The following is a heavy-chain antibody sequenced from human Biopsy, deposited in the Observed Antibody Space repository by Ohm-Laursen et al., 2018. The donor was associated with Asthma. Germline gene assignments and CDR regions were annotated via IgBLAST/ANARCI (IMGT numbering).Heavy chain of an antibody. V-gene: IGHV4-31*03. CDR3: ARDLSGYCTSSACYGFDS. CDR1: GGSLSSGPYY. Sequence: QTLSLTCTVSGGSLSSGPYYWSWVRQHPGKGLEWIGYINYSGSTFYSPSLESRVTVSVDTSKNQFSLKLSSVTAADTAVYYCARDLSGYCTSSACYGFDSWGQGTLVTVSS. D-gene: IGHD2-8*01. J-gene: IGHJ5*01. CDR2: INYSGST.